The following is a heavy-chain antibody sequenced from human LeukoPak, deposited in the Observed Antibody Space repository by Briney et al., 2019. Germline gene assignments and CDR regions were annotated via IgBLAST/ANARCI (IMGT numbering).Heavy chain of an antibody. CDR2: IYHSGST. CDR3: ARGYSGYDPLHHPYDS. V-gene: IGHV4-4*02. D-gene: IGHD5-12*01. Sequence: SGTLSLTCAVSGGSLSSSNWWSWGRQPPGKGVEGIGEIYHSGSTNYKPSLKRRVTISVDKSKNQFSLKLSSVTAADPAVYYCARGYSGYDPLHHPYDSWGQGTLVTVSS. CDR1: GGSLSSSNW. J-gene: IGHJ4*02.